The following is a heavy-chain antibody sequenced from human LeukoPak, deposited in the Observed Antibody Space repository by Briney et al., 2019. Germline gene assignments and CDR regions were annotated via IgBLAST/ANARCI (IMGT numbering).Heavy chain of an antibody. CDR3: ARGVPQGWVHWFDP. CDR2: IDYSGST. J-gene: IGHJ5*02. CDR1: GGSISGTSYY. Sequence: SETLSLTCTVSGGSISGTSYYWGWIRQPPGKGLEWIGSIDYSGSTYYNPSLKSRVTISVDTSKNQFSLKLTSVTVTDTAVYYCARGVPQGWVHWFDPWGQGTLVTVSS. D-gene: IGHD1-26*01. V-gene: IGHV4-39*01.